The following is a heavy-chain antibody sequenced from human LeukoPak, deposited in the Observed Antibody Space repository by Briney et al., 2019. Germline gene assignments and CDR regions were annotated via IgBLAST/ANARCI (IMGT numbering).Heavy chain of an antibody. Sequence: GGSLRLSCAASGFTFSSYGMHWVRQAPGKGLEWVAVISYDGSNKYYADSVKGRFTISRDNSKNTLYLQMNSLRAEDTAVYYCAKDASFLITGTTLFYYYYGMDVWGQGTTVTVSS. CDR2: ISYDGSNK. J-gene: IGHJ6*02. CDR1: GFTFSSYG. V-gene: IGHV3-30*18. CDR3: AKDASFLITGTTLFYYYYGMDV. D-gene: IGHD1-7*01.